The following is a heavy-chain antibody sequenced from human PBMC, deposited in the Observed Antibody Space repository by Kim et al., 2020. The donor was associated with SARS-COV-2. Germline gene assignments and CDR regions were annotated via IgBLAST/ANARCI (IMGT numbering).Heavy chain of an antibody. CDR1: GGSISGTYY. CDR2: IYYTGST. D-gene: IGHD3-10*01. CDR3: ATERAGSITTFRGVTPDALDG. Sequence: SETLSLTCTVSGGSISGTYYWNWIRQHPGKGLEWIGYIYYTGSTLYNPSLKSRVTISVDTSKNQFSLTLNSVTAADTAVYFCATERAGSITTFRGVTPDALDGWGQGTMVAVST. J-gene: IGHJ3*01. V-gene: IGHV4-31*03.